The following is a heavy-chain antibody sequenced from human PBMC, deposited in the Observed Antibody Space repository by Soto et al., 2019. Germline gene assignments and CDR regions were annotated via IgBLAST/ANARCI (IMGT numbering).Heavy chain of an antibody. CDR3: ARDRAPCNSPYYGMDG. D-gene: IGHD4-4*01. J-gene: IGHJ6*02. Sequence: EVQLVESGGDLIQPGGSLRLSCAASGFIVSNNYMSWVRQAPGKGLEWVSVIYSGGITYYADSVRGRFTISRDNSKNTRYLQMNSLRAEDTAVYYCARDRAPCNSPYYGMDGWGQGTTVTVSS. CDR1: GFIVSNNY. V-gene: IGHV3-53*01. CDR2: IYSGGIT.